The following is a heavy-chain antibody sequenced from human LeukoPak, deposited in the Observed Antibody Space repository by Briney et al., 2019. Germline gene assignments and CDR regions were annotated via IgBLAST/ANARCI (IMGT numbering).Heavy chain of an antibody. CDR1: GYTFTSYD. CDR2: MNPNSGNT. Sequence: ASVTVSCQASGYTFTSYDINWLRQATGQGLEWMGWMNPNSGNTGYAQNFQGRLSITRNTSISTAYMELNSLRSEDTAVYYCARGPRGGVNCGATYYYYMAVWGKGTAVIVSS. V-gene: IGHV1-8*01. D-gene: IGHD1-1*01. CDR3: ARGPRGGVNCGATYYYYMAV. J-gene: IGHJ6*03.